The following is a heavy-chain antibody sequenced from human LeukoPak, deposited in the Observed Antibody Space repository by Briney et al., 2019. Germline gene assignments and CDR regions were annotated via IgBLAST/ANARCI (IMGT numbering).Heavy chain of an antibody. V-gene: IGHV3-23*01. CDR3: ARKGATVDY. Sequence: PGGSLRLSCAASRFTFDSYVMSWVRQAPGKGLEWVSGISTSGDSTYYADSVKGRFSISRDNSMDTLYLEMNSLRAEDTAVYYCARKGATVDYWGQGTLVTVSS. CDR2: ISTSGDST. D-gene: IGHD1-26*01. CDR1: RFTFDSYV. J-gene: IGHJ4*02.